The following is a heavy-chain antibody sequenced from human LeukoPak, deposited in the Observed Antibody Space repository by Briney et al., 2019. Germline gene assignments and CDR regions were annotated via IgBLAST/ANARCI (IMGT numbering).Heavy chain of an antibody. D-gene: IGHD6-13*01. CDR3: ARGGYSSSWYRDTR. V-gene: IGHV1-2*02. CDR2: VNPNSGGT. J-gene: IGHJ4*02. Sequence: GASVKVSCKASGYTFTGYYMHWVRQAPGQGLEWMGWVNPNSGGTNYAQKFQGRVTMTRNTSISTAYMELSRLRSDDTAVYYCARGGYSSSWYRDTRWGQGTLVTVSS. CDR1: GYTFTGYY.